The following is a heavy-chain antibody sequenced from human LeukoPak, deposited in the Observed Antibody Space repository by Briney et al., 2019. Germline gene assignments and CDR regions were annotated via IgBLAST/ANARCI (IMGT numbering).Heavy chain of an antibody. J-gene: IGHJ3*02. V-gene: IGHV3-11*05. D-gene: IGHD6-19*01. CDR3: ARDNGWPDSGAFDI. CDR2: ISSSSSYT. CDR1: GLTFRNYY. Sequence: PGWSCRPSCAASGLTFRNYYMSWIPQAPGKGLEWVSYISSSSSYTNYADSVKGRFTISRDNAKNSLYLQMNSLRAEDTAVYYCARDNGWPDSGAFDIWGQGTMVTVSS.